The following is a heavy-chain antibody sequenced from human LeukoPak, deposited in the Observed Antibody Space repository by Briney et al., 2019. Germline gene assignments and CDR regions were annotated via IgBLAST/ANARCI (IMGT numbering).Heavy chain of an antibody. CDR2: IIPIFGTA. Sequence: SVKVSCXASGGTFSSYAISWVRQAPGQGLEWMGGIIPIFGTANYAQKFQGRVTITADESTSTAYMELSSLRSEDTAVYYCARDSPTTYYYDSSGYYHFDYWGQGTLVTVSS. J-gene: IGHJ4*02. D-gene: IGHD3-22*01. CDR3: ARDSPTTYYYDSSGYYHFDY. CDR1: GGTFSSYA. V-gene: IGHV1-69*13.